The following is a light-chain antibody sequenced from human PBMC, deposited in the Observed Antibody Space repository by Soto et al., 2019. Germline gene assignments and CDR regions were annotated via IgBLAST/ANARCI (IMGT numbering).Light chain of an antibody. Sequence: EIVMTQSPATLSVSPGETATLSCRARQSVSTTLAWYQQKPGQDPRLLLYVASTRTTGTPARFSGSGSGTEFPLTISGLQSEDYAVYYYQQHNNWPPLTFGGGTKVEIK. CDR2: VAS. CDR3: QQHNNWPPLT. J-gene: IGKJ4*01. V-gene: IGKV3-15*01. CDR1: QSVSTT.